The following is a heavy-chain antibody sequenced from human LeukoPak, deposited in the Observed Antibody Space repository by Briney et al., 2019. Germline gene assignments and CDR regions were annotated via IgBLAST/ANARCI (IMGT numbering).Heavy chain of an antibody. Sequence: PSETLSLTCTVSGGSISSYYWSWIRQPPGKGLEWIGYIYYSGSTNYNPSLKSRVTISVDTSKNQFSLKLSSVTAADTAVYYCARAPLVPGCGMDVWGQGTTVTVSS. CDR1: GGSISSYY. CDR2: IYYSGST. D-gene: IGHD2-8*01. CDR3: ARAPLVPGCGMDV. V-gene: IGHV4-59*01. J-gene: IGHJ6*02.